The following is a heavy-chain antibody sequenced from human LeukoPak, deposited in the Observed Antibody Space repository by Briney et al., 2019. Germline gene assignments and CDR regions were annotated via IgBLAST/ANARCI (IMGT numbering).Heavy chain of an antibody. D-gene: IGHD5-18*01. CDR2: MYHTGTS. Sequence: SETLSLTCSVSGASITTYYRNWIRQSPGKGLEWIGYMYHTGTSDYNPSLQSRVTISLDTPNNKVSLTLTSVTAADTAVYYCATTRGYSTNDAFDIWGQGTRVTVSS. J-gene: IGHJ3*02. V-gene: IGHV4-59*01. CDR1: GASITTYY. CDR3: ATTRGYSTNDAFDI.